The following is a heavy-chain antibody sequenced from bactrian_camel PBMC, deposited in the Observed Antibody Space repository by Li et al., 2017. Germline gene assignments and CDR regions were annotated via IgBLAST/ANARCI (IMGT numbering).Heavy chain of an antibody. CDR1: GFTSYSCA. CDR2: ISFDGRA. Sequence: QLVESGGGSVQAGGSLRLSCTAPGFTSYSCAIDWYRQAAGKRREWVSTISFDGRALYADSVKGRFTISKDVTKDTVYLQMNDLKPEDTAMYSCHDNQCRARLGQGTQVTVS. V-gene: IGHV3S55*01. D-gene: IGHD4*01. J-gene: IGHJ4*01.